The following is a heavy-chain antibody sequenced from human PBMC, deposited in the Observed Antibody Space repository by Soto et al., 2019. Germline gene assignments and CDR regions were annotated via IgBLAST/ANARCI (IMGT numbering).Heavy chain of an antibody. Sequence: ASVKVSCQASGYTFTSYGISWVRQAPGQGLEWMGWISTYNGNIKYAQKLQGRVAMTTDTSTSTAYMELRSLRSDDTAVYYCARGSKTGTTGKGFDPWGQGTLVTVSS. D-gene: IGHD1-1*01. J-gene: IGHJ5*02. CDR1: GYTFTSYG. V-gene: IGHV1-18*01. CDR3: ARGSKTGTTGKGFDP. CDR2: ISTYNGNI.